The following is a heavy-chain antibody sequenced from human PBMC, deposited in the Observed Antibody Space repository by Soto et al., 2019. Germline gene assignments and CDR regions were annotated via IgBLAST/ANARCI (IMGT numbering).Heavy chain of an antibody. J-gene: IGHJ4*02. V-gene: IGHV3-49*04. CDR2: IRSKAYGGTT. D-gene: IGHD2-8*01. Sequence: GSLRLSCTAAGVTFNDYTLSWVRQAPGKGLEWVGFIRSKAYGGTTEYAASVKGRFTISRDDSKSIAYLQMNSLKTEDTAVYYCTAGKLYPSLDFDYWGQGTPVTVSS. CDR3: TAGKLYPSLDFDY. CDR1: GVTFNDYT.